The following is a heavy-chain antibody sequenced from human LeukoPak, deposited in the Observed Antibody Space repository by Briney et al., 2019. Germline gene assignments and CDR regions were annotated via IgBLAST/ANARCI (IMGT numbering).Heavy chain of an antibody. CDR3: ATYRQVLLPFES. Sequence: GGSLRLSCAASGFTFSTFAMIWVRQPPGKGLEWVSSIFPGDGEIHYADSVRGRFTISRDNSKSTLSLQMNSLRAEDTAIYYCATYRQVLLPFESWGQGTLVTVSS. D-gene: IGHD2-8*02. CDR1: GFTFSTFA. V-gene: IGHV3-23*01. J-gene: IGHJ4*02. CDR2: IFPGDGEI.